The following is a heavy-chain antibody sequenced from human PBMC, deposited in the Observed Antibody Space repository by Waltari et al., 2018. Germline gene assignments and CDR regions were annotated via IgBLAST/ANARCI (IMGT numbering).Heavy chain of an antibody. CDR2: INPNIGGT. CDR3: AIDYELEVFDY. Sequence: QVQLVQSGAEVKKPGASVKVSCKASGYTFTGYYMHWVRQAPGQGLEWMGWINPNIGGTNYAQKFQGRVTMTRDTSISTAYMELSRLRSDDTAVYYCAIDYELEVFDYWGQGTLVTVSS. D-gene: IGHD4-17*01. J-gene: IGHJ4*02. CDR1: GYTFTGYY. V-gene: IGHV1-2*02.